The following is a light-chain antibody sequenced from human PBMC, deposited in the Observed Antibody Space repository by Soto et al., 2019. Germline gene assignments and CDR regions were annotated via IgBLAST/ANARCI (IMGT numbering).Light chain of an antibody. CDR3: QQHGGSPPYT. Sequence: EIVLTQSPGTLSLSPGERATLSCRASQSVSSSYLAWYQKKPGQAPRLLIYGVSSRATGIPDRFSGSGSGTDFTLTITRLEPEDFAVYYCQQHGGSPPYTFGQGTKLEIK. V-gene: IGKV3-20*01. J-gene: IGKJ2*01. CDR1: QSVSSSY. CDR2: GVS.